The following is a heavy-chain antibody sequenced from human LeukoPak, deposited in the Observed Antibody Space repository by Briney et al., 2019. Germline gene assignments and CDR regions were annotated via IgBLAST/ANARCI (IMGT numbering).Heavy chain of an antibody. V-gene: IGHV3-21*01. D-gene: IGHD6-13*01. CDR2: ISSSSSYI. CDR1: GFTFSSYS. Sequence: GGSLRLSCAASGFTFSSYSMNWVRQAPGKGLEWVSSISSSSSYIYYADSVKGRFTISRDNAKNSLYLQMNSLRAEDTAVYYCARERLSIAAAAPDAFDIWGQGTMVTVSS. J-gene: IGHJ3*02. CDR3: ARERLSIAAAAPDAFDI.